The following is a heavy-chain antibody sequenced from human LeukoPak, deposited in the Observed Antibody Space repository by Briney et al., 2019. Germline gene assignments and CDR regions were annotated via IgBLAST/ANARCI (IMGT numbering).Heavy chain of an antibody. V-gene: IGHV3-23*01. CDR3: AKFQYLYSCLDY. CDR1: GFTFSGYA. J-gene: IGHJ4*02. CDR2: ISHNGGST. Sequence: PGGSLRLSCSASGFTFSGYALSWVRQAPGKGLEWVSSISHNGGSTLYADSMKGRFTISRDNSKNSLYLDVSSLRAEDTAVYYCAKFQYLYSCLDYWGQGTPVTVSS. D-gene: IGHD3-16*01.